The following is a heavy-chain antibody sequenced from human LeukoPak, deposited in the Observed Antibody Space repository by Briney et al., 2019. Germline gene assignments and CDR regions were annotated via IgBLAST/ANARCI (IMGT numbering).Heavy chain of an antibody. Sequence: GGSLRLSCAASGFIFSDYYMGWIRQAPGKGLDWLPHISSSGTTLYSADSVRGRFTISRDNAKKSPFLQMNSLRAEDTAVYYCARARGSYAFDIWGQGTMVTVSS. J-gene: IGHJ3*02. V-gene: IGHV3-11*04. CDR1: GFIFSDYY. CDR2: ISSSGTTL. CDR3: ARARGSYAFDI. D-gene: IGHD2-15*01.